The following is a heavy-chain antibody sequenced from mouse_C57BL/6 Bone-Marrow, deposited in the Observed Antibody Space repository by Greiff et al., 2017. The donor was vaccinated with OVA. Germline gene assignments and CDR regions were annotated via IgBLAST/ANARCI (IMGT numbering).Heavy chain of an antibody. V-gene: IGHV1-81*01. CDR1: GYTFTSYG. D-gene: IGHD1-1*01. CDR2: IYPRSGNT. CDR3: ANYYGSGFMDY. Sequence: VQLQQSGAELARPGASVKLSCKASGYTFTSYGISWVKQRTGQGLEWIGEIYPRSGNTYYTEKFKGKATLTADKSSSTAYMELRSLTSEDSAVYFCANYYGSGFMDYWGQGTSVTVSS. J-gene: IGHJ4*01.